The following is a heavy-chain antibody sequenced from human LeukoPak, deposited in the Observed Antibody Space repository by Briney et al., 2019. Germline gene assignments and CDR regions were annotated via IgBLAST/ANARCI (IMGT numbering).Heavy chain of an antibody. J-gene: IGHJ4*02. CDR3: ARGCGLHLSPAPSYYDSRCRYFDA. Sequence: GGSLRLSCAASGFTFSDYSMEWVRQAPGKGLEWISYISSTSTTIYYADSVRGRFATSRDNAKNSLYLQMNSLRAEDTAVYYCARGCGLHLSPAPSYYDSRCRYFDAWGQGTLVTVSS. D-gene: IGHD3-22*01. CDR1: GFTFSDYS. CDR2: ISSTSTTI. V-gene: IGHV3-48*04.